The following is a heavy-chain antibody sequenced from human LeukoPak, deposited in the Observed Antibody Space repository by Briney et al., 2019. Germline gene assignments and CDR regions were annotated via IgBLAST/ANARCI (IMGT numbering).Heavy chain of an antibody. Sequence: SVKVSCKASGGTFSSYAISWVRQAPGQGLEWMGRIIPILGIANYAQKFQGRVTMTRDTSTSTVYMELSSLRSEDTAVYYCARDLAAAGHYIDYWGQGTLVTVSS. D-gene: IGHD6-13*01. CDR3: ARDLAAAGHYIDY. CDR2: IIPILGIA. CDR1: GGTFSSYA. J-gene: IGHJ4*02. V-gene: IGHV1-69*04.